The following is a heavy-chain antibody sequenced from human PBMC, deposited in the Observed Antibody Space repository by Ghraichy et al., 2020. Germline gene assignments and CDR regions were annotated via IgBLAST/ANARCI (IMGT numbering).Heavy chain of an antibody. CDR1: GFTFSNSA. CDR2: ISSDGGRT. D-gene: IGHD1-1*01. V-gene: IGHV3-64*01. CDR3: ARVKLEPRWFEGHFDY. Sequence: GGSLRLSCAASGFTFSNSAMYWVRQAPGKGLECVSGISSDGGRTFYAKSVEGRFTISRDNSKNTLYLQMGSLRPEDMAIYYCARVKLEPRWFEGHFDYWGQGVLVTVSS. J-gene: IGHJ4*02.